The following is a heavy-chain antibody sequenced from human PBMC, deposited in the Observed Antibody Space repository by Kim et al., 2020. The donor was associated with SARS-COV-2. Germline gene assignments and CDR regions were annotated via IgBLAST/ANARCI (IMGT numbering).Heavy chain of an antibody. CDR1: GYTFTNYG. V-gene: IGHV7-4-1*02. Sequence: ASVKVSCKASGYTFTNYGMSWVRQAPGQGLEWMGWINTNTGNPTYAQGFTGRFVFSLDTSVSTAYLQISSLQAEDTAMYYCARESSVLNYGLDVWGQGATVTVSS. CDR2: INTNTGNP. J-gene: IGHJ6*02. D-gene: IGHD6-6*01. CDR3: ARESSVLNYGLDV.